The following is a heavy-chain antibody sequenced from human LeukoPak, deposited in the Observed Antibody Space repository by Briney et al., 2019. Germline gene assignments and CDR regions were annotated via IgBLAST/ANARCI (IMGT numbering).Heavy chain of an antibody. CDR1: GFTFSSYW. CDR3: AGAGYSGPYYYYGMDV. J-gene: IGHJ6*02. V-gene: IGHV3-7*03. Sequence: GGSLRLSCAASGFTFSSYWMSWVRQAPGKGLEWVANIKQDGSEKYYVDSVKGRFTNSRDNAKNSLYLQMNSLRAEDTAVYYCAGAGYSGPYYYYGMDVWGQGTTVTVSS. CDR2: IKQDGSEK. D-gene: IGHD4-23*01.